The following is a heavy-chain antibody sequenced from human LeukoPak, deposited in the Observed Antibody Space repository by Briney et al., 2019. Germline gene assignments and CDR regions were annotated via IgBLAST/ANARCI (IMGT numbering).Heavy chain of an antibody. J-gene: IGHJ5*02. Sequence: GGSLRLSCAASGFTFSNYGMSWVRQAPGRGWEWVSAISGSGDSTYYADSVKGRFTISRDNSKSTLYLQMNSLRAEDTAVYYCASHYGSGSSNWLDPWGQGTLVTVSS. D-gene: IGHD3-10*01. CDR1: GFTFSNYG. V-gene: IGHV3-23*01. CDR2: ISGSGDST. CDR3: ASHYGSGSSNWLDP.